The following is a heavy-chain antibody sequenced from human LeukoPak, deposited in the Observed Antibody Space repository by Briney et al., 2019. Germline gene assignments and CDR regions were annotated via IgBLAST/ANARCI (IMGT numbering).Heavy chain of an antibody. CDR1: GFTFSSYS. D-gene: IGHD1-26*01. Sequence: GGSLRLSWAASGFTFSSYSMNWVRQAPGKGLEWVSYISSSSSTIYYADSVKGRFTISRDNAKNSLYLQMNSLRAEDTAVYYCARAGGRPGYWGQGTLVTVSS. CDR2: ISSSSSTI. J-gene: IGHJ4*02. V-gene: IGHV3-48*04. CDR3: ARAGGRPGY.